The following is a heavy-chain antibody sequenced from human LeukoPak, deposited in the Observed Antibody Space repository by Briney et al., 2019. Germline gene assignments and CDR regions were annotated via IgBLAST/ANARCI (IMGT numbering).Heavy chain of an antibody. CDR2: ISWNSGSI. J-gene: IGHJ4*02. CDR3: AKDKSSGSYLFDY. CDR1: GFTFDDYA. V-gene: IGHV3-9*01. Sequence: TGGSLRLSCAASGFTFDDYAMHWVRQAPGKGLEWVSGISWNSGSIGYADSVKGRFTISRDNAKNSLYLQMNSLRAEDTALYYCAKDKSSGSYLFDYWGQGTLVTVSS. D-gene: IGHD3-10*01.